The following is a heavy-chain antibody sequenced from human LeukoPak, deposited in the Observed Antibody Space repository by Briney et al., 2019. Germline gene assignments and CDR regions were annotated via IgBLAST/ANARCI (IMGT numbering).Heavy chain of an antibody. CDR3: ARGRQVVVRGGPSDWFDP. J-gene: IGHJ5*02. D-gene: IGHD3-10*01. CDR1: GFTFSSYW. V-gene: IGHV3-7*01. CDR2: IKQDGSEK. Sequence: GGSLRLSCAASGFTFSSYWMSWVRQAPGEGLEWVANIKQDGSEKYYVDSVKGRFTISRDNAKNSLYLQMNSLRAEDTAVYYCARGRQVVVRGGPSDWFDPWGQGTLVTVSS.